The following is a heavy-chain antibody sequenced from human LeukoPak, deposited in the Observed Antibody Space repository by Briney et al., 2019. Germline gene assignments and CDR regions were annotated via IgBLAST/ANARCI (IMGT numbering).Heavy chain of an antibody. CDR2: ISYSGST. Sequence: PSETLSLTCTVSGGAISSDYWSWIRQPPGKGLEWIGFISYSGSTNYNPSLKSRVTISVDTSKNQFSLKLSSVTAADTAVYCCARDMGLSSGWSTYFDYWGQGTLVTVSS. J-gene: IGHJ4*02. D-gene: IGHD6-19*01. CDR3: ARDMGLSSGWSTYFDY. V-gene: IGHV4-59*01. CDR1: GGAISSDY.